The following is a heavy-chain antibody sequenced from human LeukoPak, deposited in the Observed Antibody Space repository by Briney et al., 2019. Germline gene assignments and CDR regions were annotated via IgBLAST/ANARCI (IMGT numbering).Heavy chain of an antibody. Sequence: SETLSLTCAVSGGSISSSNWWTWVRQPPGKGLEWIGEINHSGSTNYNPSLKSRVTISVDTSKNQFSLKLSSVTAADTAVYYCARGSASGVAATAFDIWGQGTMVTVSS. CDR3: ARGSASGVAATAFDI. J-gene: IGHJ3*02. V-gene: IGHV4-4*02. CDR2: INHSGST. D-gene: IGHD2-15*01. CDR1: GGSISSSNW.